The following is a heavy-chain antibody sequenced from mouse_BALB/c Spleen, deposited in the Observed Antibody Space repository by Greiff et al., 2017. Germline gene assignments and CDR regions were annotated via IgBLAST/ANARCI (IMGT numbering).Heavy chain of an antibody. D-gene: IGHD1-1*01. Sequence: VQLQQSGAELVKPGASVKLSCTASGFNIKDTYMHWVKQRPEQGLEWIGRIDPANGNTKYDPKFQGKATITADTSSNTAYLQLSSLTSEDTAVYYCARGTTVPYAMDDWGQGTSATVSS. V-gene: IGHV14-3*02. CDR2: IDPANGNT. J-gene: IGHJ4*01. CDR1: GFNIKDTY. CDR3: ARGTTVPYAMDD.